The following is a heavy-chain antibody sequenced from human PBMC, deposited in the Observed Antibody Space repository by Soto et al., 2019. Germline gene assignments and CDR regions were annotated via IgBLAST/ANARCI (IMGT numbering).Heavy chain of an antibody. CDR2: IIPILGIA. CDR3: ARDPRQSTPVDAGYSRESHDY. Sequence: QVQLVQSGAEVKKPGSSVKVSCKASGGTFSSYTISWVRQAPGQGLEWMGRIIPILGIANYAQKFQGRVTITADKSTSTAYMELSSLRSEDTAVYYCARDPRQSTPVDAGYSRESHDYWGQGTLVTVSS. V-gene: IGHV1-69*08. J-gene: IGHJ4*02. D-gene: IGHD6-13*01. CDR1: GGTFSSYT.